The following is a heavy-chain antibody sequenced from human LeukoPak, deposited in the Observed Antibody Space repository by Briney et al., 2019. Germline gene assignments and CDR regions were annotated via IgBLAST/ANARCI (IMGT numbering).Heavy chain of an antibody. Sequence: NTSETLSLTCAVYGGSFSGYYWSWIRQPPGKGLEWIGEINHSGSTNYNPSLKSRVTISVDTSKNQFSLKLSSVTAADTAVYYCARGYGIAPGPNGGYYMDVWGKGTTVTVSS. CDR1: GGSFSGYY. J-gene: IGHJ6*03. V-gene: IGHV4-34*01. D-gene: IGHD6-13*01. CDR2: INHSGST. CDR3: ARGYGIAPGPNGGYYMDV.